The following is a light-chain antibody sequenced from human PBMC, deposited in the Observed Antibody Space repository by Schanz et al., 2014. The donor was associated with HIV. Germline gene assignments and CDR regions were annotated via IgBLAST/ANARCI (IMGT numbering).Light chain of an antibody. CDR1: QSVSSN. V-gene: IGKV3-20*01. Sequence: EIVLTQSPGSLSVSPGERATLSCRASQSVSSNLAWYQQKPGQAPRLLIYGASSRATGIPDRFSGSGSGTDFTLTISRLEPEDFAMYYCQQYGSSPPWTFGQGTKVEIK. CDR2: GAS. CDR3: QQYGSSPPWT. J-gene: IGKJ1*01.